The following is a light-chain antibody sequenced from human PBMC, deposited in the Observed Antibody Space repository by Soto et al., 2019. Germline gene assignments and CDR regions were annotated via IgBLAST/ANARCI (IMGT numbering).Light chain of an antibody. CDR2: RNN. V-gene: IGLV1-47*01. CDR3: AAWDDSLSGHVV. J-gene: IGLJ2*01. CDR1: SSNIGSNY. Sequence: QSVLTQPPSASGTPGQRVTISCSGSSSNIGSNYVYWYQQLPGTAPKLLIYRNNQRPSGVPDRVSGSKSGTSASLDISGLRSEDEADYYCAAWDDSLSGHVVFGGGTKLTVL.